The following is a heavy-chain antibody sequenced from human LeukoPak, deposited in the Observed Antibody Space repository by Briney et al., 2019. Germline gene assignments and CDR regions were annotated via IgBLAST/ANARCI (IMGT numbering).Heavy chain of an antibody. V-gene: IGHV3-7*02. J-gene: IGHJ4*02. CDR1: GFTFSSHW. D-gene: IGHD5-18*01. Sequence: GGSLRLSCEASGFTFSSHWMSWVRQAPGKGLEWVANINEDGSEKYYVESVKGRFTISRDNAKNSLYLQMGSLRAEDMAVYYCASSPSGLWFIDNWGQGTLVTVSS. CDR3: ASSPSGLWFIDN. CDR2: INEDGSEK.